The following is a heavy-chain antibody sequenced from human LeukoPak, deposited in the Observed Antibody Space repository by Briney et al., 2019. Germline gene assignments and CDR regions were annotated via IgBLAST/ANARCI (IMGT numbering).Heavy chain of an antibody. CDR3: AREIVGAKKANLDY. Sequence: ASVKVSCEASGGTFSSYTISWVRQAPGQGLEWMGRIIPILGIANYAQKFQGRVTITADKSTSTAYMELSSLRSEDTAVYYCAREIVGAKKANLDYWGQGTLVTVSS. D-gene: IGHD1-26*01. V-gene: IGHV1-69*04. CDR2: IIPILGIA. CDR1: GGTFSSYT. J-gene: IGHJ4*02.